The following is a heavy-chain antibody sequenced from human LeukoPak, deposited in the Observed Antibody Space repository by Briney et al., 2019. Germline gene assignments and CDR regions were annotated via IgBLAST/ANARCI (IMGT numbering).Heavy chain of an antibody. D-gene: IGHD5-12*01. CDR1: GGSISGYL. CDR3: AREPTSGREPTSGRPLDY. CDR2: MYSTGSN. Sequence: SETLSLTCTVSGGSISGYLWTWIRQPAGKGLEWIGRMYSTGSNNYNPSLKSRVTMSLDTSKNHFSLNLTYVTAADTAVYYCAREPTSGREPTSGRPLDYWGQGTLVTVSS. V-gene: IGHV4-4*07. J-gene: IGHJ4*02.